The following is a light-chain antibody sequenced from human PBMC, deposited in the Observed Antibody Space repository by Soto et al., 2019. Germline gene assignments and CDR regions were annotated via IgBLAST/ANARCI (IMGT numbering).Light chain of an antibody. CDR3: SSYAGSNIFYV. Sequence: QSVLTQPPSASGSPGQSVTISCTGTSSDVGGYNYVSWYQQHPGKAPKLMIYEVSKRPSGVPDRFSGSKSGNTASLTVSGRQAEDEADYYCSSYAGSNIFYVFGTGTKLTVL. V-gene: IGLV2-8*01. CDR2: EVS. J-gene: IGLJ1*01. CDR1: SSDVGGYNY.